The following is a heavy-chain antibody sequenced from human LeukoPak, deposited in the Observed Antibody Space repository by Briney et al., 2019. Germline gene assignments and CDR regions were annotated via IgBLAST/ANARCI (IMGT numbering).Heavy chain of an antibody. V-gene: IGHV2-26*01. J-gene: IGHJ4*02. CDR2: IFSNDEK. D-gene: IGHD1-14*01. CDR1: GFSLSNARMG. Sequence: SGPTLVNPTETLTLTCTVSGFSLSNARMGVTWIRQPPGKALEWLAYIFSNDEKSYRTSLKSRLTISKDTSKSQVVLTMTNMDPVDTATYYCARGTPGAYDYWGQGTLVTVSS. CDR3: ARGTPGAYDY.